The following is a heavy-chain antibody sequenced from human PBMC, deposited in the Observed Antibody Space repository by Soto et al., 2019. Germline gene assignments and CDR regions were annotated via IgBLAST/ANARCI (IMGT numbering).Heavy chain of an antibody. J-gene: IGHJ4*02. CDR3: AGPWYSSRWSPVY. D-gene: IGHD6-13*01. CDR2: INAGNGNT. V-gene: IGHV1-3*05. CDR1: GYTFTSYA. Sequence: QVQLVQSGAEEKKPGASVKVSCKASGYTFTSYAMHWVRQAPGQRLEWMGWINAGNGNTKYSQKFQGRVTITRDTAASPAYMELSSLRAEDTAGYYCAGPWYSSRWSPVYWGQGTLVTVSS.